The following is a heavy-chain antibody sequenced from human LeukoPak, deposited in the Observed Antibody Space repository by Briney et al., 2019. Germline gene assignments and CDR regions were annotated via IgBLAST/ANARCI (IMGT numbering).Heavy chain of an antibody. CDR1: GFAFSSYG. V-gene: IGHV3-23*01. CDR3: ATQRNYCSGTSCYVVY. Sequence: GGTLRLSCAASGFAFSSYGMSWVRQAPGKGLEWVSAISGGGGRTYYADSVKGRFTISRDNSKNTLYLQMDSLRAEDTAVYYCATQRNYCSGTSCYVVYWGQGTLVTVSS. D-gene: IGHD2-2*01. CDR2: ISGGGGRT. J-gene: IGHJ4*02.